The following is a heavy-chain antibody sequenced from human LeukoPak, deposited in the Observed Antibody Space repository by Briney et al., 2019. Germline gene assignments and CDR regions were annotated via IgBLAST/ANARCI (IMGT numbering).Heavy chain of an antibody. Sequence: GGSLRLSCAASGFTFSSYAMSWVRRAPGKALEWVSAISGSGGSTYYEDSVEGRFTISRDNAKNSLYLQMSSLRAEDAAVYYCAREGGYQYYYDMDVWGQGTTVTVPT. CDR3: AREGGYQYYYDMDV. J-gene: IGHJ6*01. CDR2: ISGSGGST. V-gene: IGHV3-23*01. CDR1: GFTFSSYA. D-gene: IGHD3-16*01.